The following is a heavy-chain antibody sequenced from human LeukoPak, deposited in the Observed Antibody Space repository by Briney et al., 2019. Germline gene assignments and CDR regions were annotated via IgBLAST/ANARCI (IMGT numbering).Heavy chain of an antibody. CDR3: ARGTAVAALGAFDY. CDR1: GFTFSSYN. D-gene: IGHD6-19*01. J-gene: IGHJ4*02. CDR2: INHSGST. V-gene: IGHV4-34*01. Sequence: PGGSLRLSCTASGFTFSSYNMNWVRQAPGKGLEWIGEINHSGSTNYNPSLKSRVTISVDTSKNQFSLKLSSVTAADTAVYYCARGTAVAALGAFDYWGQGTLVTVSS.